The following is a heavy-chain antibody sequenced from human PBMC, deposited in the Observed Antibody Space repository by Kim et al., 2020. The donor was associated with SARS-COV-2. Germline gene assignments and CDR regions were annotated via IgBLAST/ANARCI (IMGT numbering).Heavy chain of an antibody. CDR2: IYYSGST. CDR1: GGSVSSGSYY. V-gene: IGHV4-61*01. Sequence: SETLSLTCTVSGGSVSSGSYYWSWIRQPPGKGLEWIGYIYYSGSTNYNPSLKSRVTISVDTSKNQFSLKLSSVTAADTAVYYCARGGVWEHDYGDY. CDR3: ARGGVWEHDYGDY. J-gene: IGHJ4*03. D-gene: IGHD4-17*01.